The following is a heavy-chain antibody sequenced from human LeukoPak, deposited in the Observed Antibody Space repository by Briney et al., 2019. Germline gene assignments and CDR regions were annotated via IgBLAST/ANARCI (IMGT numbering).Heavy chain of an antibody. Sequence: SETLSPTCTVSGASISSSYWSWIRQPAGKGLEWIGRIYTSGSTNYNPSLKSRVTMSVDTSKNQFSLKLSSVTAADTAVYYCARDKRLVVPAAIGYYYYMDVWGKGTTVTVSS. V-gene: IGHV4-4*07. CDR2: IYTSGST. J-gene: IGHJ6*03. CDR3: ARDKRLVVPAAIGYYYYMDV. CDR1: GASISSSY. D-gene: IGHD2-2*02.